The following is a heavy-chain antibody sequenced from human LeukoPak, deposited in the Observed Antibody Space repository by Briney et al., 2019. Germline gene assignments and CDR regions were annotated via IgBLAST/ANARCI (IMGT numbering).Heavy chain of an antibody. Sequence: SETLSLTCTVSGDSISSYYWSWLRQPPGKGLECIGYIYYSGSTNYNTSLKSRVTISVDTSKNQFSLKLSSVTAADTAVYYCARSLYPNWYFDLWGRGTLVTVSS. J-gene: IGHJ2*01. CDR3: ARSLYPNWYFDL. V-gene: IGHV4-59*01. CDR2: IYYSGST. D-gene: IGHD2-2*01. CDR1: GDSISSYY.